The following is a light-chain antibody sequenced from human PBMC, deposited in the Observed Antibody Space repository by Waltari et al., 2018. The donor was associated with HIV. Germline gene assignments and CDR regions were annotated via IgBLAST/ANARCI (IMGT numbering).Light chain of an antibody. CDR1: QGISKS. J-gene: IGKJ2*01. CDR2: GAS. CDR3: QQYYSTLPYT. V-gene: IGKV1-NL1*01. Sequence: DIQMTQSPSSLSASVGDRVTITCRASQGISKSLAWDQQKPGKAPKLLLYGASRLQRGVPSRFSGSGSGTDYTLTIISLQPEDFATYYCQQYYSTLPYTFGQGTKLDI.